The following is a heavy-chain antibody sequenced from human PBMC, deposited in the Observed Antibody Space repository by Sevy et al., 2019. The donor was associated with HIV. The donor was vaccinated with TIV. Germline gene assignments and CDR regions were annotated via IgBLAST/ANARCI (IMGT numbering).Heavy chain of an antibody. CDR3: AKQKRPYCSGGSCFGSYAFDI. V-gene: IGHV3-9*01. J-gene: IGHJ3*02. Sequence: GGSLRLSCAASGFTLDDYAMHWVRQAPGKGLEWVSGISWNSGSIGYADSVKGRFTISRDNAKNSLYLQMNSLRAEDTALYYCAKQKRPYCSGGSCFGSYAFDIWGQGSMVTVSS. CDR1: GFTLDDYA. CDR2: ISWNSGSI. D-gene: IGHD2-15*01.